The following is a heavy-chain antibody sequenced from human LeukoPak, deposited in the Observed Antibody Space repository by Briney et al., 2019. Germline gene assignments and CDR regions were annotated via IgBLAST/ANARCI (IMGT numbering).Heavy chain of an antibody. J-gene: IGHJ4*02. CDR1: GYTLTELS. D-gene: IGHD6-19*01. Sequence: ASVKVSCKVSGYTLTELSMHWVRQAPGKGLEWMEGFDPEDGETIYAQKFQGRVTMTEDTSTDTAYMELSSLRSEDTAVYYCATDKRSGWCFDYWGQGTLVTVSS. V-gene: IGHV1-24*01. CDR2: FDPEDGET. CDR3: ATDKRSGWCFDY.